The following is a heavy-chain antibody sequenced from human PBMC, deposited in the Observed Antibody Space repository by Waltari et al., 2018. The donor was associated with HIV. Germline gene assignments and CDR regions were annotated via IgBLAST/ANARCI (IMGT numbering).Heavy chain of an antibody. V-gene: IGHV4-59*01. CDR1: GGSISSYY. D-gene: IGHD3-22*01. CDR2: VYYSGTT. Sequence: QVQLQESGPGLVKPSETLSLSCTVSGGSISSYYCGWIRQPPGKGLEWIGTVYYSGTTNYNPSLKSRVSISVDASKNQFSLNLSSATAADTAVYYCVSGYQLDYWGQGTLVTVSS. J-gene: IGHJ4*02. CDR3: VSGYQLDY.